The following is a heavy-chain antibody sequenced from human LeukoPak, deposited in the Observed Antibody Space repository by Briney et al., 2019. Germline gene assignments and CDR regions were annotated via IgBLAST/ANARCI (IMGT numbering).Heavy chain of an antibody. CDR2: IYSGGNT. D-gene: IGHD3-3*01. V-gene: IGHV3-66*01. CDR1: VFTVSSNY. CDR3: ASGIGSQLRSGWFDP. Sequence: GGSLRLSCAASVFTVSSNYMSWVRQAPGKGLEWASVIYSGGNTYYADSVEGRFTISRDNSKNTLYLQMNSLRAEDTAVYYCASGIGSQLRSGWFDPWGQGTLVTVSS. J-gene: IGHJ5*02.